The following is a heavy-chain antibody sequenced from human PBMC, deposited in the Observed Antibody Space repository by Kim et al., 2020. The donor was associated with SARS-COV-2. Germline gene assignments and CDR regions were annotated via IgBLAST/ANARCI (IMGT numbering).Heavy chain of an antibody. CDR3: ARSHYYDSRGYTLDY. CDR1: GGSVTTNGYY. Sequence: TLSLTCTVSGGSVTTNGYYWSWIRQHPGKGLEWIGYIYYSGSTSYNPSLKSRVTISVDTSKIQFSLKLSSVTAADTAVYYCARSHYYDSRGYTLDYWGQGTLVTVSS. CDR2: IYYSGST. V-gene: IGHV4-31*03. D-gene: IGHD3-22*01. J-gene: IGHJ4*02.